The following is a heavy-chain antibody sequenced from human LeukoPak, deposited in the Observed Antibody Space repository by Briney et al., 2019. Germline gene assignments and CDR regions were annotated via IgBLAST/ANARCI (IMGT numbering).Heavy chain of an antibody. CDR1: GFTFSRYA. CDR3: VKDGSGSYYTYYFDY. J-gene: IGHJ4*02. V-gene: IGHV3-64D*06. D-gene: IGHD3-10*01. CDR2: ISSNGGST. Sequence: GGSLRLSCSASGFTFSRYAMHWVRQAPGKGLEYVSAISSNGGSTYYADSVKGRFTISRDNSKNTLYLQISSLRAEDTAVYSCVKDGSGSYYTYYFDYWGQGTLVTVSS.